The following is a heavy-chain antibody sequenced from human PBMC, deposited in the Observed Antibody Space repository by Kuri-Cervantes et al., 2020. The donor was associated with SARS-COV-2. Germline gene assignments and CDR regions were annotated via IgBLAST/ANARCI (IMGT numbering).Heavy chain of an antibody. J-gene: IGHJ4*02. Sequence: ASVKVSCKASGYTFTSYGISWVRQAPGQGLEWMGWISAYNGNTNYAQKFQGRVTITADESTSTAYMELSSLRSEDTAVYYCARSHCSSTSCYALSDYWGQGTLVTGYS. D-gene: IGHD2-2*01. CDR1: GYTFTSYG. CDR3: ARSHCSSTSCYALSDY. V-gene: IGHV1-18*01. CDR2: ISAYNGNT.